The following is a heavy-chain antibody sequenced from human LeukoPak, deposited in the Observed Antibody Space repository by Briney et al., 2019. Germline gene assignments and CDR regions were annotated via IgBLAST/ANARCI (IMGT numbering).Heavy chain of an antibody. J-gene: IGHJ1*01. Sequence: SETLSLTCTVSGGSVSSSSHYWNWIRQPPGKGLEWIGSIYYSGSTNYNLSLQSRVTISVDTSKNQFSLRLSSVTAADTAMYYCARRDCSGGSCYFQPWGQGTLVTVSS. CDR1: GGSVSSSSHY. CDR3: ARRDCSGGSCYFQP. CDR2: IYYSGST. D-gene: IGHD2-15*01. V-gene: IGHV4-39*01.